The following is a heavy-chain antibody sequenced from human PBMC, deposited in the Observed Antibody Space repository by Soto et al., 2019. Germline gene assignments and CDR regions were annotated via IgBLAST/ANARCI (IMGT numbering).Heavy chain of an antibody. CDR1: GYTFTNFD. V-gene: IGHV1-8*01. D-gene: IGHD2-15*01. CDR3: AMLGYCSGGSCC. Sequence: QVQLVQSGAEVKKPGASVKVSCKASGYTFTNFDINWVRQATGQGLEWMGWMNPNSGDTGYAQKFQGRVTMTRNTSISTAYMELSSLRSDDTAVYYCAMLGYCSGGSCCWGQGTQVTVSS. CDR2: MNPNSGDT. J-gene: IGHJ4*02.